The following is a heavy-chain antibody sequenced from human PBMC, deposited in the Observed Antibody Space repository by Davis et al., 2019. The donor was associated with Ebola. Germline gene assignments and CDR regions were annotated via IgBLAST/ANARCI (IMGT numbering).Heavy chain of an antibody. CDR2: LGTSADT. CDR1: GFIFRSYV. D-gene: IGHD2-2*01. CDR3: AKRPDIVLPDVSFYYYGMDV. Sequence: PGGSLRLSCAASGFIFRSYVMSWVRQAPGKGLEWVSTLGTSADTYYADSVKGRFTISRDNSKNTLYLQMNSLRTEDTATYHCAKRPDIVLPDVSFYYYGMDVWGEGTTVTVSS. J-gene: IGHJ6*04. V-gene: IGHV3-23*01.